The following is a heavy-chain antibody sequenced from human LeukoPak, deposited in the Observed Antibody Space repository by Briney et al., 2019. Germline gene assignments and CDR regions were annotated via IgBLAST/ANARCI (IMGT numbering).Heavy chain of an antibody. D-gene: IGHD4-17*01. J-gene: IGHJ3*02. CDR3: ARGRGATVTTRTRLDAFDI. V-gene: IGHV4-34*01. Sequence: SETLSLTCAVYGGSFSGYYWSWIRQPPGKGLEWIGEINHSGSTNYNPSLKSRVTISVDTSKNQFSLKLSSVTAAGTAVYYCARGRGATVTTRTRLDAFDIWGQGTMVTVSS. CDR2: INHSGST. CDR1: GGSFSGYY.